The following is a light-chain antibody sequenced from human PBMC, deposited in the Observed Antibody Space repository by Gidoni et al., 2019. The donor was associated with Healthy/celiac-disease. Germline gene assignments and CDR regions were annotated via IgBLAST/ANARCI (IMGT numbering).Light chain of an antibody. CDR1: QSVSSY. CDR3: QQRSNWPPFT. Sequence: EIVLTQSPATLSLSPGERAPLSCRASQSVSSYLAWYQQKPGQAPRLLIYDASNRATGIPARFSGSGSGTDFTLTISSLEPEDFAVYYCQQRSNWPPFTFGPGTKVEIK. J-gene: IGKJ3*01. V-gene: IGKV3-11*01. CDR2: DAS.